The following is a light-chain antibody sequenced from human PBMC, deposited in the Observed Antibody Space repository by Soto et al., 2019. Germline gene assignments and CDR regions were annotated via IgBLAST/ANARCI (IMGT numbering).Light chain of an antibody. CDR3: QQYNGNSRT. V-gene: IGKV1-5*03. CDR2: KAS. CDR1: QSIDNW. Sequence: DIQVTQSPSTLSASVGDRVTITCRASQSIDNWLAWYQQKPGKAPKLLIFKASALESGVPSRFSGSGSGTEFTLTISSLQPDDFATYDGQQYNGNSRTCGQGTKVEIK. J-gene: IGKJ1*01.